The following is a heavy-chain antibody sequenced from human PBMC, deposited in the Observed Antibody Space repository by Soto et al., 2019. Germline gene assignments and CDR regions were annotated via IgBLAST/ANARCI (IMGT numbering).Heavy chain of an antibody. J-gene: IGHJ6*02. Sequence: EVQLVESGGGLVKPGGSLRLSCVASGFTFSNAWMNWVRQAPGKGLEWVGRIKSKTDGGTTDYAAPVKGRFTISRDDSKNTLYLQMNSLKTEDTAVYYCTTRIAVAGQLDVWGQGTTVTVSS. D-gene: IGHD6-19*01. CDR3: TTRIAVAGQLDV. CDR2: IKSKTDGGTT. CDR1: GFTFSNAW. V-gene: IGHV3-15*07.